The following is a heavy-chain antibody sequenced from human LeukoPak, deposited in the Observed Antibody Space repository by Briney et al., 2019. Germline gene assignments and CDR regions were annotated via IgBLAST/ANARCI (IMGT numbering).Heavy chain of an antibody. CDR3: TKALAPYYYFDY. CDR2: ISGSGGST. J-gene: IGHJ4*02. Sequence: GGSLRLSCAASGFSFSSYAMSWVRQAPGKGLEWVSAISGSGGSTYYADSVKGRFTISRDNSKNTLYLQMNSLRAEDTAVYYCTKALAPYYYFDYWGQGTLVTVSS. D-gene: IGHD6-13*01. CDR1: GFSFSSYA. V-gene: IGHV3-23*01.